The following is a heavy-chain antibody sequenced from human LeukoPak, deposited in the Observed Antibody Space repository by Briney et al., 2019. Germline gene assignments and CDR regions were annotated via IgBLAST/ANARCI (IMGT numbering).Heavy chain of an antibody. V-gene: IGHV4-59*01. D-gene: IGHD3-10*01. J-gene: IGHJ6*03. Sequence: SETLSLTCTVSGGSMSSYYWSWIRQPPGKGLEWIGYIYYSGSTNYNPSLKSRVTISVDTSKNQFSLKLSSVTAADTAVYYCARGAPYGLYYYYYYMDVWGKGTTVTVSS. CDR3: ARGAPYGLYYYYYYMDV. CDR2: IYYSGST. CDR1: GGSMSSYY.